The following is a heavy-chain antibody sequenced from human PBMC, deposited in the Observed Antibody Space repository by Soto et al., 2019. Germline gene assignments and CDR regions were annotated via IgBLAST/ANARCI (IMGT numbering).Heavy chain of an antibody. D-gene: IGHD3-16*01. CDR3: ARGLPTSTLDV. Sequence: SETLSLTCTVSGGSISSGGYYWSWIRQHPGKGLEWIGYIYYSGSTYCNPSLKSRVTISIDTSKNQFSLKLSSVTAADTAVYYCARGLPTSTLDVWGQGTTVTVSS. V-gene: IGHV4-31*03. CDR2: IYYSGST. J-gene: IGHJ6*02. CDR1: GGSISSGGYY.